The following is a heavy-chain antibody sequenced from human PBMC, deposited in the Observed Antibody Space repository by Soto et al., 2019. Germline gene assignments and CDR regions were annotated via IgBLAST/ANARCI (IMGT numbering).Heavy chain of an antibody. V-gene: IGHV3-7*05. D-gene: IGHD3-9*01. CDR1: GFTFSSYW. CDR3: ARVPYDILTGYYTSFDY. Sequence: GGSLRLSCAASGFTFSSYWMSWVRQAPGKGLEWVANIKQDGSEKYYVDSVKGRFTISRDNAKNSLYLQMNSLRAEDTAVYYCARVPYDILTGYYTSFDYWGQGTLVTVSS. J-gene: IGHJ4*02. CDR2: IKQDGSEK.